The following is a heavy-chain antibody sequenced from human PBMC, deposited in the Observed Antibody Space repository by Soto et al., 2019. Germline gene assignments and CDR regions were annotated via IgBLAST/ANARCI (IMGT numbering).Heavy chain of an antibody. J-gene: IGHJ4*02. Sequence: VGSLRLSCAASGFTFSTYAMAWVRQAPGKGLEWVSGVSASGLNTDYADPVKGRFYISRDNSKNTVSLQMNSLRAEDTAVYYCAKAVMVKLLPPFDYWGQGTLVTFSS. CDR2: VSASGLNT. CDR1: GFTFSTYA. D-gene: IGHD2-15*01. V-gene: IGHV3-23*01. CDR3: AKAVMVKLLPPFDY.